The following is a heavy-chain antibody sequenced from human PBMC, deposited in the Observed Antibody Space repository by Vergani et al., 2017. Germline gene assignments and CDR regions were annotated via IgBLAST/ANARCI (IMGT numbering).Heavy chain of an antibody. D-gene: IGHD3-22*01. Sequence: QVQLVQSGAEVKKPGSSVKVSCKASGGTFSSYAISWVRQAPGQGLEWMGRIIPIFGTANYAQKFQGRVTITADEPTSTAYMELSSLRSEDTAVYYCAGSGSSSGYDYCYFDLWGRGTLVTVSS. CDR3: AGSGSSSGYDYCYFDL. CDR1: GGTFSSYA. CDR2: IIPIFGTA. V-gene: IGHV1-69*13. J-gene: IGHJ2*01.